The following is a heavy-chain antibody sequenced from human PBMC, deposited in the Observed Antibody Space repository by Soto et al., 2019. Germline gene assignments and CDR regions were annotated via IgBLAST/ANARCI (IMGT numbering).Heavy chain of an antibody. D-gene: IGHD3-22*01. J-gene: IGHJ4*02. CDR1: GFTFSSHA. CDR2: ISGSGGST. Sequence: GGSLRLSCAASGFTFSSHAMSWVRQAPGKGLEWVSAISGSGGSTYYADSVRGRFTISRDNSKNTLYLQMNSLRAEDTAVYYCEKISPYYYDGLGYWGQGTLVTVSS. CDR3: EKISPYYYDGLGY. V-gene: IGHV3-23*01.